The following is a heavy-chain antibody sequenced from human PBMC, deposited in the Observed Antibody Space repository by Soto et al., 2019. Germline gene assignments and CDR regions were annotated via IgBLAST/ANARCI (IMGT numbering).Heavy chain of an antibody. V-gene: IGHV3-30*18. D-gene: IGHD3-10*01. CDR3: AKDIALVRGVIMDMDV. J-gene: IGHJ6*02. CDR1: GFTVRNYG. CDR2: ISYDGDNK. Sequence: GGALRLSCAASGFTVRNYGVQEVRQAPGKGLEWVAVISYDGDNKYYADSVKGRFTISRDNSQNTLYLQMNTLRAEDTAVYYCAKDIALVRGVIMDMDVWGQGT.